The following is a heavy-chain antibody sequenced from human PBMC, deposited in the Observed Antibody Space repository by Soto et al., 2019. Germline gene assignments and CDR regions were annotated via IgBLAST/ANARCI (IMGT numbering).Heavy chain of an antibody. CDR1: GGYSRGVGYC. CDR3: ARGSSIAGLYYGMDV. Sequence: LSWAVSGGYSRGVGYCCSLNRKPPGKGLEWIGYNYYSGITYYNPSLKSRVTISLDTSKNQFSLKLSSVTAADTAVYYCARGSSIAGLYYGMDVWGQGTTVTVSS. V-gene: IGHV4-30-2*05. CDR2: NYYSGIT. D-gene: IGHD6-6*01. J-gene: IGHJ6*02.